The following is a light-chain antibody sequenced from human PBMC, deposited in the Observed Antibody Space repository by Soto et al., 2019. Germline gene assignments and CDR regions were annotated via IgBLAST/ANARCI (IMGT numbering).Light chain of an antibody. CDR2: ENN. CDR1: SGSIVSNY. Sequence: NFMLTQPHSVSESPGKTVTISCTRSSGSIVSNYVQWYRQRPGSSPTTLIYENNERPSEVPERFSGSIDISSNSASLTISGLTTEDEADYYCQSYDRSNQVFGGGTQLTVL. J-gene: IGLJ3*02. CDR3: QSYDRSNQV. V-gene: IGLV6-57*01.